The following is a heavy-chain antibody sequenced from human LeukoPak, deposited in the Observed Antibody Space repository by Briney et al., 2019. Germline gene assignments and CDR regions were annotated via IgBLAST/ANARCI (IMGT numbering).Heavy chain of an antibody. Sequence: GGSLRLSCAASGFTFNNYAMSWVRQAPGKGLEWVSGISGSGGSTYYADSVKGRFTISRDNSKNTLFLQMNSLRAEDTAVYYCAKASLDYDFWSGYSRYYYGMDVWGQGTTVTVSS. V-gene: IGHV3-23*01. D-gene: IGHD3-3*01. CDR3: AKASLDYDFWSGYSRYYYGMDV. CDR2: ISGSGGST. CDR1: GFTFNNYA. J-gene: IGHJ6*02.